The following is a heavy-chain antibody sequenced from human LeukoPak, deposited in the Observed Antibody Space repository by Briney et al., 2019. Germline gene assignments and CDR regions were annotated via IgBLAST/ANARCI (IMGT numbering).Heavy chain of an antibody. J-gene: IGHJ5*02. CDR3: ARDRSPTYYYGSGSYPFSGFDP. D-gene: IGHD3-10*01. V-gene: IGHV4-4*07. Sequence: SWIRQPAGKGLEWIGRIYTSGSTNYNPSLKSRVTMSVDTSKNQFSLKLSSVTAADTAVYYCARDRSPTYYYGSGSYPFSGFDPWGQGTLVTVSS. CDR2: IYTSGST.